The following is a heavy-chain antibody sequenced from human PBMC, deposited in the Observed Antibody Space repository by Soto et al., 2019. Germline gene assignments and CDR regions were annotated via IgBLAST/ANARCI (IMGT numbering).Heavy chain of an antibody. J-gene: IGHJ4*02. CDR3: ARVHAASDRTASYYVSTFFYFDS. CDR2: ITSSGSFI. V-gene: IGHV3-21*01. D-gene: IGHD3-22*01. CDR1: GFTFSNST. Sequence: GESLKISCAGSGFTFSNSTMNWVRQAPGKGLEWVACITSSGSFIYYADSMKGRFTISRDDAKKSLYLQSNSLRAEDTAVYYCARVHAASDRTASYYVSTFFYFDSWGRATPVTVSS.